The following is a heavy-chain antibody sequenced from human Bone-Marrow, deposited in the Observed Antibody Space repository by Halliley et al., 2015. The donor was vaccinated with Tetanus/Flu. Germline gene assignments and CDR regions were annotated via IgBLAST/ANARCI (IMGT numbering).Heavy chain of an antibody. CDR2: VYYRGGP. D-gene: IGHD4-17*01. Sequence: IGNVYYRGGPNLNPTLKSRVTISLGPSKNQFSLKLSSVTPADTAVYYCAIGGGGDHPWEVAKSWGQGTLVTVSS. J-gene: IGHJ4*02. V-gene: IGHV4-59*12. CDR3: AIGGGGDHPWEVAKS.